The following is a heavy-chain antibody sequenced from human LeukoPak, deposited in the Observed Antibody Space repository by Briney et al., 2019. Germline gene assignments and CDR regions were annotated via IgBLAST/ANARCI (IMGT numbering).Heavy chain of an antibody. Sequence: GASLRLSCAASGFTFSSYAMSWVRQAPGKGLEWVPAISGSGGSTYYADSVKGRFTISRDNSKNTLYLQMNSLRAEDTAVYYCAMTPRYSSSWYLFDYWGQGTLVTVSS. CDR2: ISGSGGST. D-gene: IGHD6-13*01. V-gene: IGHV3-23*01. J-gene: IGHJ4*02. CDR3: AMTPRYSSSWYLFDY. CDR1: GFTFSSYA.